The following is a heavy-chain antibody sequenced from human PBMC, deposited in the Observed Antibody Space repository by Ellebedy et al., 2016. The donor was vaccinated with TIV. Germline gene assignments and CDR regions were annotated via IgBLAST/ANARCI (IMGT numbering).Heavy chain of an antibody. Sequence: ASVKVSCKASGYLFTIYYMHWLRQAPGEGLEWMGVINPSGGSTSYAQKFQGRVTMTRDTSTGTVYMELSSVRSEDTAVYYCARDLSFDYWGQGTLVTVSS. CDR2: INPSGGST. V-gene: IGHV1-46*01. J-gene: IGHJ4*02. D-gene: IGHD2/OR15-2a*01. CDR3: ARDLSFDY. CDR1: GYLFTIYY.